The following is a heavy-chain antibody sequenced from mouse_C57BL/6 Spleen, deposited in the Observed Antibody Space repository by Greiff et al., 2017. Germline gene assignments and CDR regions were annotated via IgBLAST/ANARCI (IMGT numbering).Heavy chain of an antibody. J-gene: IGHJ1*03. CDR3: ARFDYERYFDV. Sequence: VQLQQSGPELVKPGASVKISCKASGYAFSSSWMNWVKQRPGKGLEWIGRIYPGDGDTNYNGKFKGKATLTADKSSSTAYMQLSSLTSADSAVYFCARFDYERYFDVWGTGTTVTVSS. D-gene: IGHD2-4*01. V-gene: IGHV1-82*01. CDR2: IYPGDGDT. CDR1: GYAFSSSW.